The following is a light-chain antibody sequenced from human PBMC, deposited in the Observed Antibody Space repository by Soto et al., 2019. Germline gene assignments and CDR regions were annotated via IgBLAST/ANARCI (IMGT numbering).Light chain of an antibody. CDR3: SSYTGSSTLEV. J-gene: IGLJ1*01. CDR1: SSNIGTYY. Sequence: QSVLTQPPSASGTPGQRVTISCSGSSSNIGTYYVDWYQQLPGTAPKLLIHRNGQRPSGVPDRFSGSKSGTSASLAISGLRSEDEADYYCSSYTGSSTLEVFGSGTKVTVL. CDR2: RNG. V-gene: IGLV1-47*01.